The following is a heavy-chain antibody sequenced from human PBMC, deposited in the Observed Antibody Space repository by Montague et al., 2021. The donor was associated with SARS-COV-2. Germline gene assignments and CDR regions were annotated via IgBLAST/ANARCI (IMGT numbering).Heavy chain of an antibody. CDR3: VKDTYGSFDP. CDR2: ITPGGDIP. CDR1: GFSFSAYA. D-gene: IGHD5-24*01. J-gene: IGHJ5*02. V-gene: IGHV3-23*01. Sequence: SLRLSCAAPGFSFSAYAMSWVRQAPGKGLKWVSAITPGGDIPYYADSVRGRFTISRDNARNTVYLQMDSLRVEDTAVYYCVKDTYGSFDPWGLGTLVTVSS.